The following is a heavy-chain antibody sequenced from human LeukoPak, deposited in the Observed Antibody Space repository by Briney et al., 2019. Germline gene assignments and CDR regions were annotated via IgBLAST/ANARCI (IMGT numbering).Heavy chain of an antibody. Sequence: GGSLRLSCAASGFTFSSYAMSWVRQAPGKGLEWVSAISGSGGSTYYADSVKGRFTISRDNSKNTLYLQMNSLRAEDTAVYYCAKTPSLADGSGSYGDWGQGTLVTVSS. J-gene: IGHJ4*02. D-gene: IGHD3-10*01. CDR1: GFTFSSYA. V-gene: IGHV3-23*01. CDR2: ISGSGGST. CDR3: AKTPSLADGSGSYGD.